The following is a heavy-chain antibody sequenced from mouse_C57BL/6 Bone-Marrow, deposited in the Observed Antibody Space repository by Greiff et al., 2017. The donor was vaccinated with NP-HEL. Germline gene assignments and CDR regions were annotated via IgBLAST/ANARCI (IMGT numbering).Heavy chain of an antibody. V-gene: IGHV5-9-1*02. D-gene: IGHD1-1*01. CDR1: GFTFSSYA. Sequence: EVKLVESGEGLVKPGGSLKLSCAASGFTFSSYAMSWVRQTPEKRLEWVAYISSGGDYIYYADTVKGRFTISRDNARNTLYLQMSSLKSEDTAMYYCTRDGVVGVYFDYWGQGTTLTVSS. CDR3: TRDGVVGVYFDY. CDR2: ISSGGDYI. J-gene: IGHJ2*01.